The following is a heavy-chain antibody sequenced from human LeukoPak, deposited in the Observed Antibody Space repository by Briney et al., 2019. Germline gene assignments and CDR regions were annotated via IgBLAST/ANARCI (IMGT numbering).Heavy chain of an antibody. D-gene: IGHD3-22*01. CDR3: ARDASGYYYTSGLIDY. CDR1: GFIFSGYW. CDR2: IKHDGSEK. Sequence: GGSLRLSCTASGFIFSGYWMAWVRQAPGKGLEWVANIKHDGSEKNYVDPVKGRFTISRDNAENVVYLQMNSLGAEDTAFYYCARDASGYYYTSGLIDYWGQGALVTVSS. V-gene: IGHV3-7*01. J-gene: IGHJ4*02.